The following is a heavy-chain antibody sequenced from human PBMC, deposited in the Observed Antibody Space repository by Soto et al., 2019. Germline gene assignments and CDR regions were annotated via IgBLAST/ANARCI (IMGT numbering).Heavy chain of an antibody. CDR2: IYHSGST. CDR3: ASYSSGWTYYFDY. J-gene: IGHJ4*02. Sequence: QVQQQGSGPGLMKPSGTLSLTCAVSGGSISSSNWWSWVRQPPGKGLEWIGEIYHSGSTNYNPSLKSRVTISVDKSKNQFSLKLSSVTAADTAVYYCASYSSGWTYYFDYWGQGTLVTVSS. CDR1: GGSISSSNW. D-gene: IGHD6-19*01. V-gene: IGHV4-4*02.